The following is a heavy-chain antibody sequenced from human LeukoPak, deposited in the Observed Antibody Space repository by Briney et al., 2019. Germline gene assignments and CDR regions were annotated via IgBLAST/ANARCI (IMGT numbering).Heavy chain of an antibody. J-gene: IGHJ4*02. CDR1: GYTFTGYY. CDR2: INPNSGGT. Sequence: ASVKVSCKASGYTFTGYYMHWVRQAPGQGLEWMGWINPNSGGTNYAQKFQGRVTMTRDTSISTAYMELSRLRSDDTAVYYCARTRATVVTPKFDYWGRGTLVTVSS. V-gene: IGHV1-2*02. CDR3: ARTRATVVTPKFDY. D-gene: IGHD4-23*01.